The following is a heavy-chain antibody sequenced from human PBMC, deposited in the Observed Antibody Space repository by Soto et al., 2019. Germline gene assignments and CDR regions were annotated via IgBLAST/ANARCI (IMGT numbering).Heavy chain of an antibody. CDR1: GGTFSSYT. CDR3: ARASDYRVKAGYYYCDMDV. D-gene: IGHD4-4*01. J-gene: IGHJ6*03. V-gene: IGHV1-69*02. CDR2: IIPILGIA. Sequence: QVQLVQSGAEVQKPGSSVKVSCKASGGTFSSYTISWVRQAPGQGLEWMGRIIPILGIANYAQKFQGRVTITADKSTSTAYMELSSRRSEDTAVYYCARASDYRVKAGYYYCDMDVWGKGTTVTVSS.